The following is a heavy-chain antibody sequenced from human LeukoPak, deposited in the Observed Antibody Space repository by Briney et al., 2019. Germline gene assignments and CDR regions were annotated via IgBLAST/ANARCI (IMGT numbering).Heavy chain of an antibody. D-gene: IGHD3-3*01. CDR1: GFTFSSYA. V-gene: IGHV3-23*01. Sequence: GGSLRLSCAASGFTFSSYATRCARHAPGKGLECVSAISGSGGSTYYADSVKGRFTISRDNSKNTLYLQMNSLRAEDTAVYYCAKDETIYDFWSGYNNWFDPWGQGTLVTVSS. J-gene: IGHJ5*02. CDR2: ISGSGGST. CDR3: AKDETIYDFWSGYNNWFDP.